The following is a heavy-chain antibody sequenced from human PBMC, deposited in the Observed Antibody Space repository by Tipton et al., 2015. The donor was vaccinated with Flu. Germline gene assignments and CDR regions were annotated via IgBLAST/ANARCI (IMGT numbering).Heavy chain of an antibody. Sequence: TLSLTCTVSGGSISSSSYYWGWIRQPPGKGLEWIGSIYYSGSTYYNPSLKSRVTISVDTSKNQFSLKLSSVTAADTAVYYCAREGRREQLALDYWGQGTLVNVSS. CDR2: IYYSGST. D-gene: IGHD6-6*01. J-gene: IGHJ4*02. CDR1: GGSISSSSYY. V-gene: IGHV4-39*07. CDR3: AREGRREQLALDY.